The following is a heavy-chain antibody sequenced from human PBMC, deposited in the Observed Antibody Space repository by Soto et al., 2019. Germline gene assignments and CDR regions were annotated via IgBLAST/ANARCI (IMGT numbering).Heavy chain of an antibody. CDR2: ITGSGGST. CDR3: AKEGDLIGYNYGSCFDY. Sequence: WGSLSLSCAASGFTFSSYCMSWVGQAPGNALEWVSAITGSGGSTYYADSVKGRFTISRDNSKNTLYLQINSLRAEDTAVYYCAKEGDLIGYNYGSCFDYWGQGTLVTVSS. V-gene: IGHV3-23*01. D-gene: IGHD5-18*01. CDR1: GFTFSSYC. J-gene: IGHJ4*02.